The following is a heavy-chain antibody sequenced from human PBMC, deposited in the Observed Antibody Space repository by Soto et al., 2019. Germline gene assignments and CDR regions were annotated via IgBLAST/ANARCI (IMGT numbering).Heavy chain of an antibody. CDR2: ISAFNGNT. CDR1: GYSFTNYG. J-gene: IGHJ6*03. Sequence: QDQLVQSGAEVKKPGASVTVSCKASGYSFTNYGVTWVRQAPGQGLEWMGWISAFNGNTHYAQNLQGRVTMTTEASTSTAYMELRSLSSDDTAVYYCARDRGVAPPVAGNTHYYYYMDVWGKGTTVTVSS. CDR3: ARDRGVAPPVAGNTHYYYYMDV. D-gene: IGHD6-19*01. V-gene: IGHV1-18*01.